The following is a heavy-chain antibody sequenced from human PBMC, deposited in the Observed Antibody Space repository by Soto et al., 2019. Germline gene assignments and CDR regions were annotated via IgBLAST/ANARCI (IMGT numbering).Heavy chain of an antibody. CDR1: GFTFSSHA. CDR2: ISESGGRT. CDR3: AKDTRQWLVLGAFDYYYYGMDV. D-gene: IGHD6-19*01. V-gene: IGHV3-23*01. Sequence: GGSLRLSCAASGFTFSSHAMNWVRQAPGKGLEWVSAISESGGRTYYADSVKGRFTISRDDSKNTLYLQMNSLRAEDTAIYYCAKDTRQWLVLGAFDYYYYGMDVWGQGTTVTVSS. J-gene: IGHJ6*02.